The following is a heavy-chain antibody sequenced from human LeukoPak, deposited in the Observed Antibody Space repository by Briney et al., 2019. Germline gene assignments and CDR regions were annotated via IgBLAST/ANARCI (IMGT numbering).Heavy chain of an antibody. J-gene: IGHJ4*02. D-gene: IGHD3-10*01. CDR1: GFTFSSYA. CDR3: ARMDIGLVRD. CDR2: ISYDGSNK. V-gene: IGHV3-30-3*01. Sequence: PGGSLRLSCAASGFTFSSYAMHWVRQAPGKGLEWVAVISYDGSNKYYADSVKGRFTISRDNAKNSLSLQMSSLRAEDTAVYYCARMDIGLVRDWGQGTLVTVSS.